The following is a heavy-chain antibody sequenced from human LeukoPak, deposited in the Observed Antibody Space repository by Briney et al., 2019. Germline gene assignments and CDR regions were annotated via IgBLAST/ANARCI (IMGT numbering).Heavy chain of an antibody. CDR1: GFTFSSYA. V-gene: IGHV3-23*01. CDR3: AKDRAIGSATSDFDI. Sequence: GGSLRLSCAASGFTFSSYAMGWVRQPPGKGLEWVSGIGVSGGSTYYADSVKGRFTISRDNSKNTLYLQMNSLRAEDTAGYYCAKDRAIGSATSDFDIWGRGTMVTVSS. CDR2: IGVSGGST. D-gene: IGHD2-15*01. J-gene: IGHJ3*02.